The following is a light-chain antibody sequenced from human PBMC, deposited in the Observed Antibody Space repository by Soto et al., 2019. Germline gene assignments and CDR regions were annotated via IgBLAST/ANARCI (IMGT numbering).Light chain of an antibody. CDR2: XXX. J-gene: IGLJ1*01. Sequence: QSVLTQPPSLSGAPGQSVTISCTGTSTDFVGYNRVSWYQQHPCKAPKLMIYXXXYRPSGISSRFSGSKSGNTASLTISGLQAEDEADYYCYSYAGDYVYVFGTGTKVTVL. V-gene: IGLV2-23*01. CDR3: YSYAGDYVYV. CDR1: STDFVGYNR.